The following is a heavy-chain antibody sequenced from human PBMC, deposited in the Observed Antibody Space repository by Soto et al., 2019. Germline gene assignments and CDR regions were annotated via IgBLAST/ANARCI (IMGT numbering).Heavy chain of an antibody. V-gene: IGHV3-23*01. Sequence: EVQLLESGGGLTQPGESLRLSCAASGFTFSSYAMRWVRQAPGKGLEWVAGISGSGGKKYYVDSVKGRFTISRDNAKNTLYLQMNNLRAEDTAVYYCANARYYSGNWYGVHSWGQGTLVTVS. CDR1: GFTFSSYA. CDR3: ANARYYSGNWYGVHS. D-gene: IGHD6-13*01. CDR2: ISGSGGKK. J-gene: IGHJ4*02.